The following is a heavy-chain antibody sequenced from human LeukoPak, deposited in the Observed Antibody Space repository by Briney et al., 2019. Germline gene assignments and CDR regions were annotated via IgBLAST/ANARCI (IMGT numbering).Heavy chain of an antibody. CDR1: GGSISSSSYY. Sequence: SETLSLTCTDSGGSISSSSYYWGWIRQPPGKGLEWIGSIYYSGSTYYNPSLKSRVTISVDTSKNQFSLKLSSVTAADTAVYYCARLIAAAGIPLGYWGQGTLVTVSS. CDR2: IYYSGST. CDR3: ARLIAAAGIPLGY. J-gene: IGHJ4*02. D-gene: IGHD6-13*01. V-gene: IGHV4-39*01.